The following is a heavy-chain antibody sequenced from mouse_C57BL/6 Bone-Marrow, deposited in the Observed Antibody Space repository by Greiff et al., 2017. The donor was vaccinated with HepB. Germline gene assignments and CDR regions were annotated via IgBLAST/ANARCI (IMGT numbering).Heavy chain of an antibody. CDR3: ARDVWFAY. CDR2: SRNKANDYTT. J-gene: IGHJ3*01. V-gene: IGHV7-1*01. Sequence: DVMLVESGGGLVQSGRSLRLSCATSGFTFSDFYMEWVRQAPGKGLEWIAASRNKANDYTTEYSASVKGRFIVSRDTSQSILYLQMNALRAEDTAIYYCARDVWFAYWGQGTLVTVSA. CDR1: GFTFSDFY.